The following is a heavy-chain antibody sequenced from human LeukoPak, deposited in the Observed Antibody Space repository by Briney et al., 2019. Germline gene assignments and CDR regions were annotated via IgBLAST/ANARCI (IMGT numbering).Heavy chain of an antibody. CDR2: INPSGGGT. J-gene: IGHJ4*02. D-gene: IGHD1-26*01. CDR1: GYTFTSYY. Sequence: ASVKVSCKASGYTFTSYYMHWVRQAPGQGLEWMGIINPSGGGTSYAQKFQGRVTMTRDTSTSTVYMELSSLRSEDTAVYYCARVGSQWELFDYWGQGTLVTVSS. V-gene: IGHV1-46*01. CDR3: ARVGSQWELFDY.